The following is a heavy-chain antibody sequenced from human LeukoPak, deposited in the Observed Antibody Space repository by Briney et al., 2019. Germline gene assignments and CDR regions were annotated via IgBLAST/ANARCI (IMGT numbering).Heavy chain of an antibody. V-gene: IGHV3-23*01. CDR2: INNGGNT. Sequence: GGSLRLSCVGSGFTFSTYTMSWVRQPPGKGLEWVSAINNGGNTNYADSVKGRFTISRDNPKNTLYLQINNPRVEDTAVYYCAKRYYDFPLDYWGQGTLVTVSS. D-gene: IGHD3-3*01. J-gene: IGHJ4*02. CDR3: AKRYYDFPLDY. CDR1: GFTFSTYT.